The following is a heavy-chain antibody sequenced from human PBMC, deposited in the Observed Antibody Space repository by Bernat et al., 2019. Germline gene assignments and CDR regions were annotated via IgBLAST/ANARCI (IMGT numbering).Heavy chain of an antibody. CDR2: IRSKAYGGTT. D-gene: IGHD2-15*01. Sequence: EVQLVESGGGLVKPGRSLRLSCTASGFTFGDYAMSWFRQAPGKGLEWVGFIRSKAYGGTTEYAASVKGRFTISRDDSKSIAHLQMNSLKTEDTAVYYCTRFGTVVVAASGNWFDPWGQGTLVTVSS. CDR1: GFTFGDYA. CDR3: TRFGTVVVAASGNWFDP. V-gene: IGHV3-49*05. J-gene: IGHJ5*02.